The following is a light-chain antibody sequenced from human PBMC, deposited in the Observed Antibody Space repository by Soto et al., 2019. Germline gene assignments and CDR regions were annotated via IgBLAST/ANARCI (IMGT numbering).Light chain of an antibody. CDR1: XXXXXXSNNKNY. J-gene: IGKJ1*01. V-gene: IGKV4-1*01. CDR3: QQYYSTAWT. CDR2: WAS. Sequence: DIVMTQSPDXXXXSLGXXXTXXXXXXXXXXXXSNNKNYLAWYQQKPGQPPKLLIYWASTRESGVPDRFSGSGSGTDFTLTISSLQAEDVAVYYCQQYYSTAWTFGQGTKVEIK.